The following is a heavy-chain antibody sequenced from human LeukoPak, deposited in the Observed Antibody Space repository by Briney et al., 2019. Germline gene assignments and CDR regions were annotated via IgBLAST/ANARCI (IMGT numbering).Heavy chain of an antibody. Sequence: GSLRLSCAASGFTFNSYWMNWVRQAPGKGLEWVANIKRDGSEKYYVDSVEGRFTISRDNAKNSLDLQMNSLRVADTAVYYCARLGPASSGWPESFDYWGQGTLVTVSS. CDR3: ARLGPASSGWPESFDY. CDR2: IKRDGSEK. CDR1: GFTFNSYW. J-gene: IGHJ4*02. D-gene: IGHD6-19*01. V-gene: IGHV3-7*03.